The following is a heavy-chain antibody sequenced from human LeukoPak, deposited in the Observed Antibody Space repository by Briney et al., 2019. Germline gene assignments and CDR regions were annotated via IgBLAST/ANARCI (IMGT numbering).Heavy chain of an antibody. V-gene: IGHV4-39*07. CDR2: IYYSGST. CDR1: GGSISSSSYY. CDR3: ARGPEYYYDSSGYFLSYAFDI. Sequence: PSETLSLTCTVSGGSISSSSYYWGWIRQPPGKGLEWIGSIYYSGSTNYNPSLKSRVTISVDTSKNQFSLKLSSVTAADTAVYYCARGPEYYYDSSGYFLSYAFDIWGQGTMVTVSS. J-gene: IGHJ3*02. D-gene: IGHD3-22*01.